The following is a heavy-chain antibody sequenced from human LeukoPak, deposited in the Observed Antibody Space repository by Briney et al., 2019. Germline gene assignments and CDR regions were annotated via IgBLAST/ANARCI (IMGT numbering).Heavy chain of an antibody. CDR3: ARRRYYYDSSGYDYMDV. CDR1: GFTFDDYG. V-gene: IGHV3-20*04. J-gene: IGHJ6*03. CDR2: INWNGGST. Sequence: AGGSLRLSCAASGFTFDDYGMSWVRQAPGKGLEWVSGINWNGGSTGYADSVKGRFTISRDNAKNSLYLQMNSLRAEDTALYYCARRRYYYDSSGYDYMDVWGKGTTVTVSS. D-gene: IGHD3-22*01.